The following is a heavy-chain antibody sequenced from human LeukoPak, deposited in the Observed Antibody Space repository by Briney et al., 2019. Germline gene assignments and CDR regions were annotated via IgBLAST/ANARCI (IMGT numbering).Heavy chain of an antibody. CDR2: MSYDGSNK. Sequence: PGRSLRLSCAASGFTFSSYGMHWVRQAPGKGLEWVAVMSYDGSNKYYADSVKGRFTISRDNSRNTLYLQMNSLRAEDTAVYYCVKDSRMMTFGGALDCWGQGTLVTVSS. D-gene: IGHD3-16*01. CDR3: VKDSRMMTFGGALDC. J-gene: IGHJ4*02. V-gene: IGHV3-30*18. CDR1: GFTFSSYG.